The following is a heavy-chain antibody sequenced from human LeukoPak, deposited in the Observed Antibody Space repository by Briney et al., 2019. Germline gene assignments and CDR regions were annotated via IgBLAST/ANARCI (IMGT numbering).Heavy chain of an antibody. CDR3: ARDPPLGYSSSGWFDP. Sequence: KPSETLSLTCAVSGGSFSDYSWSWVRQPPGKGLEWIGEIYHSGSTNYNPSLKSRVTISVDKSKNQFSLKLSSVTAADTAVYYCARDPPLGYSSSGWFDPWGQGTLVTVSS. CDR1: GGSFSDYS. J-gene: IGHJ5*02. D-gene: IGHD6-13*01. CDR2: IYHSGST. V-gene: IGHV4-34*01.